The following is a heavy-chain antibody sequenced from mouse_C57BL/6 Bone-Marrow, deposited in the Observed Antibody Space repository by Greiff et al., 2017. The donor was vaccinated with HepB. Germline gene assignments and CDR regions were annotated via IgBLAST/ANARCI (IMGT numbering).Heavy chain of an antibody. CDR3: ARELYGSSYPDY. D-gene: IGHD1-1*01. V-gene: IGHV1-50*01. CDR1: GYTFTSYW. J-gene: IGHJ2*01. CDR2: IDPSDSYT. Sequence: QVQLQQPGAELVKPGASVKLSCKASGYTFTSYWMQWVKQRPGQGLEWIGEIDPSDSYTNYNQKFKGKATLTVDTSSSTAYMQLSSLTSEDSAVYYCARELYGSSYPDYWGQGTTLTVSS.